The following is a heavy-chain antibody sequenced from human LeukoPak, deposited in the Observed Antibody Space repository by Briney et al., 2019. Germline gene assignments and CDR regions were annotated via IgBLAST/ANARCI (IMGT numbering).Heavy chain of an antibody. J-gene: IGHJ4*02. CDR3: ALGPRMSPGIAAAGPSGYFDY. Sequence: GASVKVSCKASGYTFTGYYMHWVRQAPGQGLECMGWINPNSGGTNYAQKFQGRVTMTRDTSISTAYMELSRLRSDDTAVYYCALGPRMSPGIAAAGPSGYFDYWGQGTLVTVSS. CDR1: GYTFTGYY. V-gene: IGHV1-2*02. D-gene: IGHD6-13*01. CDR2: INPNSGGT.